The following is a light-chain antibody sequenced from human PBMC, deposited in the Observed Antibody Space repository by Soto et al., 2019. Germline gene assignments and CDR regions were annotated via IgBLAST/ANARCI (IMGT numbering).Light chain of an antibody. J-gene: IGKJ3*01. CDR2: DAS. CDR1: QSISSY. Sequence: EIVLTQSPATLSLSPGERATLSCRASQSISSYLAWYQQKPDQAPRLLIYDASNRATGIPARFSGSGSGTYFTLTISSLEPEDFAVYYCHQRSTWPFTFGPGTKVDIK. V-gene: IGKV3-11*01. CDR3: HQRSTWPFT.